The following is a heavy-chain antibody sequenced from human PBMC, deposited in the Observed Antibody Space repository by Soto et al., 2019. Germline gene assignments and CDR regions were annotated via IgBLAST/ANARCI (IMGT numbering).Heavy chain of an antibody. V-gene: IGHV1-69*06. J-gene: IGHJ4*02. CDR1: GGTFTTYD. CDR2: IIPLFDAT. Sequence: QVQLVQSGAEVRKPGSSVKVSCKASGGTFTTYDISWVRQAPGQGLEWMGGIIPLFDATKYAQKFQGRVTITADKSTGTAYMELSSLRSKDTAMYYCARDRSSSWYNGTFYFDSWGQGTLVTVSS. D-gene: IGHD6-19*01. CDR3: ARDRSSSWYNGTFYFDS.